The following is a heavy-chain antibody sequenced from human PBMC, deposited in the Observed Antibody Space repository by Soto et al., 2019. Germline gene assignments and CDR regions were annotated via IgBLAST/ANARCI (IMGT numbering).Heavy chain of an antibody. D-gene: IGHD6-13*01. CDR1: GFTFSSYG. Sequence: PGGSLRLSCAASGFTFSSYGMHWVRQAPGKGLEWVAVISYDGSNKYYADSVKGRFTISRDNSKNTLYLQMNSLRAEDTAVYYCAKDQDRWYEMDYYYGMDVWGQGTTVTVSS. V-gene: IGHV3-30*18. J-gene: IGHJ6*02. CDR3: AKDQDRWYEMDYYYGMDV. CDR2: ISYDGSNK.